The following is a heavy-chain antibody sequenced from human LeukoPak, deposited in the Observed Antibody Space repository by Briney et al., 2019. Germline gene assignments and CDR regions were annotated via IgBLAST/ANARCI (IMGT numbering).Heavy chain of an antibody. D-gene: IGHD3-3*01. CDR3: ARGGLRLLEWLSPFDY. Sequence: GGSLRLSCAASGFTFSSYWMSWVRQAPGKGLEWVANIKQDGSEKYYVDSVKGRFTISRDNAKNSLYLQMNSLRAEDTAVYYCARGGLRLLEWLSPFDYWGQGTLVTVSS. CDR1: GFTFSSYW. CDR2: IKQDGSEK. V-gene: IGHV3-7*01. J-gene: IGHJ4*02.